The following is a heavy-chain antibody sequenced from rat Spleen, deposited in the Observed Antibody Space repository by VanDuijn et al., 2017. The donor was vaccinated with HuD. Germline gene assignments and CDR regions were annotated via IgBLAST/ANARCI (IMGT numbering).Heavy chain of an antibody. CDR1: RFIFSDHY. Sequence: EVQLVESDGGLVQPGRSLKLSCAASRFIFSDHYVAWVRQAPTTGLEWVATINYDGGNTYYRDSGRGRFTISRNNAKSTLYLQMDSLRSEDTATYYCTRRGLERQFAYWGQGTLVTVSS. J-gene: IGHJ3*01. CDR3: TRRGLERQFAY. CDR2: INYDGGNT. D-gene: IGHD4-1*01. V-gene: IGHV5-20*01.